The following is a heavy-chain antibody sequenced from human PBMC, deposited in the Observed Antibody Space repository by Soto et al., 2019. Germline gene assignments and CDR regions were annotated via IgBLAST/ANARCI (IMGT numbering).Heavy chain of an antibody. Sequence: PGGSLRLSCAAAGFTFSNAWLSWVRQAPGKGLEWVGRIKSKTDVGTTDYTAPVKGRFTISRDDSKNTLYLQMNRLKIEDTAVYYCTTGSTSTKNYWGQGTLVTVSS. CDR2: IKSKTDVGTT. J-gene: IGHJ4*02. V-gene: IGHV3-15*01. CDR1: GFTFSNAW. D-gene: IGHD6-6*01. CDR3: TTGSTSTKNY.